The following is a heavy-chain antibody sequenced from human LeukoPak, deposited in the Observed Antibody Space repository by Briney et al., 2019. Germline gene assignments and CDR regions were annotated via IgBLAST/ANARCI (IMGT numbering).Heavy chain of an antibody. CDR1: GFTFNNYV. CDR3: ARRSGIAVAGAFDY. J-gene: IGHJ4*02. D-gene: IGHD6-19*01. V-gene: IGHV3-23*01. Sequence: GGSLRLSCEASGFTFNNYVMTWVRQAPGKGLEWVSSISASAAMTYYADSVKGRFTVSRDNSNNRLYLHMSGLTAAVTAVYYCARRSGIAVAGAFDYWGQGTLVTVSS. CDR2: ISASAAMT.